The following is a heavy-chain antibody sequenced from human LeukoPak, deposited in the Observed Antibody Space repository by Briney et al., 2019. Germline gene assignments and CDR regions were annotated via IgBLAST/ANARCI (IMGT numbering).Heavy chain of an antibody. CDR1: GFTFSSYW. V-gene: IGHV3-7*01. D-gene: IGHD2-2*01. CDR3: ARDLSQDIVVVPAAQPNWFDP. J-gene: IGHJ5*02. CDR2: IKQDGSEK. Sequence: PGGSLRLSCAASGFTFSSYWMSWVRQAPGKGLEWVANIKQDGSEKYYVDSVKGRFTISRDNAKNSLYPQMNSLRAEDTAVYYCARDLSQDIVVVPAAQPNWFDPWGQGTLVTVSS.